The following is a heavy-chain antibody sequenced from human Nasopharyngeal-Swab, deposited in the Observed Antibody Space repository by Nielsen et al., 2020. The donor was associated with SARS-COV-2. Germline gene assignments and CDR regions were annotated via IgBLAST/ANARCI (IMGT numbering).Heavy chain of an antibody. J-gene: IGHJ5*02. D-gene: IGHD6-19*01. CDR1: GGSISSYY. CDR3: AREMAVAGTSSPNWFDP. Sequence: SETLSLTCTVSGGSISSYYWSWIRQPAGKGLEWIGRIYTSGSTNYNPSLKSRVTMSVDTSKNQFSLKLSSVNAADTAVYYCAREMAVAGTSSPNWFDPWGQGTLVTVSS. CDR2: IYTSGST. V-gene: IGHV4-4*07.